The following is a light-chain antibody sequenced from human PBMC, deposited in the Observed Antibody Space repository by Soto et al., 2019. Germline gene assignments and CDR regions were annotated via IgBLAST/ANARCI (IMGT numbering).Light chain of an antibody. Sequence: DIHMTQSPSTLSASLGDRVTITWRASQSISNWLAWYQQKPGKAPKLLIYKASTLESGVPSRFSGIGSGTEFTLTISNLQPDDFATYYCQQYNSISLLTFGGGTKVDIK. V-gene: IGKV1-5*03. CDR3: QQYNSISLLT. CDR2: KAS. CDR1: QSISNW. J-gene: IGKJ4*01.